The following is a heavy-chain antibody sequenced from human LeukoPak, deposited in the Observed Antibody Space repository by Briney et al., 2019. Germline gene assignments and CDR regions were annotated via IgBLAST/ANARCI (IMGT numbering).Heavy chain of an antibody. V-gene: IGHV3-23*01. D-gene: IGHD3-10*01. Sequence: GGSLRLSCAASGFTFSSYAMSWFRQAPGKELEWVSAVTASAGNTYYADSVKGRFTISRDNSKNKLYLQANSLRAEDTAVYYCAKGDYYGSGSTFKNGMDVWGQGTTVTVSS. CDR2: VTASAGNT. CDR1: GFTFSSYA. J-gene: IGHJ6*02. CDR3: AKGDYYGSGSTFKNGMDV.